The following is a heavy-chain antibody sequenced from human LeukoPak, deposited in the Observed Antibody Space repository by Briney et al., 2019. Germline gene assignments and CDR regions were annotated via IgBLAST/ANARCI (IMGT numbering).Heavy chain of an antibody. V-gene: IGHV3-30-3*01. D-gene: IGHD3-22*01. J-gene: IGHJ5*02. CDR1: GFTFSSYA. CDR3: ARDILAYYYDSSGYSNWFDP. CDR2: ISYDGSNK. Sequence: GGSLRLSCAASGFTFSSYAMHWVRQAPGKGLEWVAVISYDGSNKYYADSVKGRFTISRDNSKNTLYLQMNSLRAEDTAVYYCARDILAYYYDSSGYSNWFDPWGQGTLVTVSS.